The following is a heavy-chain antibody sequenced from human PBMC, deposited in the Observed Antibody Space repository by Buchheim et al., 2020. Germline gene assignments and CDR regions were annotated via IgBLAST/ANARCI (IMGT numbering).Heavy chain of an antibody. Sequence: QVQLQESGPGLVEPSETLSLTCTVPGGSITSYYWSWIRQPPGKGLEWIGYMFYGGSAVHNPSLKNRVTMSLDTSKNRFSLELRSVTAADTAVYYCATYGGNAHFDYWGQGTL. CDR1: GGSITSYY. CDR2: MFYGGSA. J-gene: IGHJ4*02. D-gene: IGHD4-23*01. V-gene: IGHV4-59*01. CDR3: ATYGGNAHFDY.